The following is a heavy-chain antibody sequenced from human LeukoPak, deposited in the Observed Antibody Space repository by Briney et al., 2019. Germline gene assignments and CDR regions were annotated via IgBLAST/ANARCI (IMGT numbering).Heavy chain of an antibody. CDR1: GFTFSSYA. Sequence: PGGSLRLSCAASGFTFSSYAMSWVRQAPGKGLEWVSAISGSGGSTYYADSVKGRFTISRDNSKNTLYLQMNSLRAKDTAVYYCAKDIAVAGTLAEYFQHWGQGTLVTVSS. V-gene: IGHV3-23*01. CDR3: AKDIAVAGTLAEYFQH. J-gene: IGHJ1*01. D-gene: IGHD6-19*01. CDR2: ISGSGGST.